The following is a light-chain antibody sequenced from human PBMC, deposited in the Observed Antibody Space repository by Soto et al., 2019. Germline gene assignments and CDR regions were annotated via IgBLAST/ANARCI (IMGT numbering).Light chain of an antibody. V-gene: IGKV1-5*03. J-gene: IGKJ1*01. CDR1: QSVFSS. Sequence: MTQSPATLSVSPGERATLSCRASQSVFSSLAWYQQKPGKAPKLLIYKASTLKSGVPSRFSGSGSGTEFTLTISSLQPDDFATYYCQHYNSYSEAFGQGTKVDIK. CDR3: QHYNSYSEA. CDR2: KAS.